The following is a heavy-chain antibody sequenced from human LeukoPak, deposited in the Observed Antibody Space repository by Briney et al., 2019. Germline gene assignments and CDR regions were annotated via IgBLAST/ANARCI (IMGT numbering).Heavy chain of an antibody. CDR2: IRSKAYGGTT. Sequence: PGGSLRLSCTASGFTFGDYAMSWVRQAPGKGLKWVGFIRSKAYGGTTEYAASVKGRFTISRDDSKSIAHLQMNSLKTEDTAVYYCTARRGGSRLDYWGQGTLVTVSS. CDR1: GFTFGDYA. J-gene: IGHJ4*02. CDR3: TARRGGSRLDY. D-gene: IGHD1-26*01. V-gene: IGHV3-49*04.